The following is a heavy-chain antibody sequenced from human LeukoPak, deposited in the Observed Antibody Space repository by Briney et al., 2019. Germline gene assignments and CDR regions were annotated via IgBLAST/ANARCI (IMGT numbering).Heavy chain of an antibody. J-gene: IGHJ6*02. V-gene: IGHV3-7*01. CDR1: GYTLTELS. D-gene: IGHD6-13*01. CDR2: IKQDGSEK. CDR3: ARAERSSSWYRYGMDV. Sequence: ASVKVSCKVSGYTLTELSMHWVRRAPGKGLEWVANIKQDGSEKYYVDSVKGRFTISRDNAKNSLYLQMNSLRAEDTAVYYCARAERSSSWYRYGMDVWGQGTTVTVSS.